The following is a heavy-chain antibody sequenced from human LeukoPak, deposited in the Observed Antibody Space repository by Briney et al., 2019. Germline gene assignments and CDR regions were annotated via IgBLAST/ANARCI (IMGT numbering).Heavy chain of an antibody. CDR2: ISSFSGTS. CDR1: GFTFRSYS. V-gene: IGHV3-48*04. Sequence: GGSLRLSCAASGFTFRSYSMNWVRQAPGKGLEWVSYISSFSGTSNYADSVKGRFTISRDNAKNSLYLQMNSLRAEDTAVYYCARGITSGPRRYDVRNFDYWGQGTPVTVSS. D-gene: IGHD3-3*01. CDR3: ARGITSGPRRYDVRNFDY. J-gene: IGHJ4*02.